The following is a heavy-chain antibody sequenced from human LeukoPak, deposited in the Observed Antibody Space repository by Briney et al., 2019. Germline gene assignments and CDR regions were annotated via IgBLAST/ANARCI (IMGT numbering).Heavy chain of an antibody. V-gene: IGHV3-48*03. CDR1: GFTFTSCE. CDR2: ISSSGSTI. J-gene: IGHJ4*02. Sequence: GGSLRLSCAASGFTFTSCEMHWVRQAPGKGLGWVSYISSSGSTIYYADSVKGRFTISRDNAKNSLYLQMNSLRAEDSAVYYCARDYGGSSPFDYWGQGTLVTVSS. D-gene: IGHD4-23*01. CDR3: ARDYGGSSPFDY.